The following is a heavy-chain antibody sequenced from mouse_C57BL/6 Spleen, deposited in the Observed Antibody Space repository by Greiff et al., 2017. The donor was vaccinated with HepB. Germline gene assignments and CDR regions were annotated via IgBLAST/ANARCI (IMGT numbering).Heavy chain of an antibody. Sequence: EVKLVESGGGLVKPGGSLKLSCAASGFTFSDYGMHWVRQAPEKGLEWVAYISSGSSTIYYADTVKGRFTISRDNAKNTLFLQMTSLRSEDTAMYYCARGGSSYWFAYWGQGTLVTVSA. CDR1: GFTFSDYG. V-gene: IGHV5-17*01. CDR3: ARGGSSYWFAY. J-gene: IGHJ3*01. CDR2: ISSGSSTI. D-gene: IGHD1-1*01.